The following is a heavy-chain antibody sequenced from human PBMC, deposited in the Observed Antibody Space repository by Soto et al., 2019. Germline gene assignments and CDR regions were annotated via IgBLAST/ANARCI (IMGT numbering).Heavy chain of an antibody. Sequence: QVTLKESGPVVVKPTETLTLTCTVSGFSLSNAGMGVSWIRQPPGKALEWLAHIFSNDEKRFSTSLKNRLTISKDTSNSQVVLIMTNMDPVDTATYYCAQTEDGGRSRTPAGWFDAWGQGTLVTVSS. V-gene: IGHV2-26*01. CDR3: AQTEDGGRSRTPAGWFDA. J-gene: IGHJ5*02. CDR2: IFSNDEK. D-gene: IGHD2-15*01. CDR1: GFSLSNAGMG.